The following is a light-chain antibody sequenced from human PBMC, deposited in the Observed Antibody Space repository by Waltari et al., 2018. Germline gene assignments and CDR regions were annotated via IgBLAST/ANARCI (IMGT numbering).Light chain of an antibody. J-gene: IGKJ3*01. CDR3: QQSYSTPRT. V-gene: IGKV1-39*01. CDR2: ASS. Sequence: DIQMTPPPSSLSASVGDRVTITCRASQSISSYLNWYQQKPGKAPNLLIYASSSLQSGVPSRFSGSGSGTDVTLTISSLQPEDFATYYCQQSYSTPRTFGPGTKVDIK. CDR1: QSISSY.